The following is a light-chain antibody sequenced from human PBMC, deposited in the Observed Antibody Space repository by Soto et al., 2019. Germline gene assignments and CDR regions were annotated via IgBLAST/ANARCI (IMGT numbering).Light chain of an antibody. V-gene: IGLV1-40*01. J-gene: IGLJ1*01. CDR2: GNK. CDR3: QSYDSSLSRV. Sequence: SALTQSPSVSGAPGQRVTISCTGSSSNIGAGYDVHWYQQLPGTAPKLLIYGNKNRPSGVPDRFSASKSGTSASLAIAGLQAEDEADYYCQSYDSSLSRVFGTGIKVTVL. CDR1: SSNIGAGYD.